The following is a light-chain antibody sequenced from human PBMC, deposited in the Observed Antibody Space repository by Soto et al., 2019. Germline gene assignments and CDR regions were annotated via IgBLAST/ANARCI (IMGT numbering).Light chain of an antibody. J-gene: IGLJ1*01. V-gene: IGLV2-14*01. Sequence: SVLTQPASVSGSPGQSITISCTGTSSDIGAYNYVSWYQQNPGKAPKLILFEVSYRPSGVSNRFSGSKSGNTASLTISGLQAEDEADCYCSSYTRKYTYVFGTGTKVTVL. CDR2: EVS. CDR1: SSDIGAYNY. CDR3: SSYTRKYTYV.